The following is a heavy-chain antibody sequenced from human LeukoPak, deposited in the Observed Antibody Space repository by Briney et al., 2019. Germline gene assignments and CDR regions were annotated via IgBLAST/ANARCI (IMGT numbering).Heavy chain of an antibody. D-gene: IGHD5-12*01. CDR3: ARGITSGPRRYDVRNFDY. J-gene: IGHJ4*02. V-gene: IGHV1-69*06. Sequence: SVKVSCKASGGTVRRFGISWVRQAPGQGLEWMGGIIPIFGTTSYVQKFQGRVTITADKSTSTAYMELSSLRSEDTAVYYCARGITSGPRRYDVRNFDYWGQGTPVTVSS. CDR2: IIPIFGTT. CDR1: GGTVRRFG.